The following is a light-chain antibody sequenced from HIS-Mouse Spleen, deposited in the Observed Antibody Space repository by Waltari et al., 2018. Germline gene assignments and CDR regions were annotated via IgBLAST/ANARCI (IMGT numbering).Light chain of an antibody. V-gene: IGKV1-33*01. CDR1: QAISNY. CDR3: QQYDNLPLT. CDR2: DAS. Sequence: DIQMTQSLSSLSASVGDRVTITCQASQAISNYLNWYQQKPGKDPKLLIYDASNLETGVPSRFSGSGSGTDFTFTISSLQPEDIATYYCQQYDNLPLTFGGGTKVEIK. J-gene: IGKJ4*01.